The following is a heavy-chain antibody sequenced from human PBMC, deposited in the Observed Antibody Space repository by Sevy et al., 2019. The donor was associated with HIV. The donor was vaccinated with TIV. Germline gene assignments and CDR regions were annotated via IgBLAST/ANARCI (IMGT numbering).Heavy chain of an antibody. CDR3: AREGGHVNIFGVVPRDAIDV. V-gene: IGHV3-21*01. CDR1: GFTFSPYS. Sequence: GGSLRLSCAASGFTFSPYSMNWVRQAPGKGLEWVSSISSSSSYIYYADSVKGRFIISRDNAKNSLYLQMNSLRAEDTALYYCAREGGHVNIFGVVPRDAIDVWGQGTTVTVS. J-gene: IGHJ6*02. CDR2: ISSSSSYI. D-gene: IGHD3-3*02.